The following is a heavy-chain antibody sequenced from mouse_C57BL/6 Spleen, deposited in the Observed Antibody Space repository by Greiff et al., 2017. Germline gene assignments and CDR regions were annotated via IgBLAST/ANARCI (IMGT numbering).Heavy chain of an antibody. Sequence: QVQLQQPGAELVMPGASVKLSCKASGYTFTSYWMHWVKQRPGQGLEWIGEIDPSDSYTNYNQKFKGKSTLTVDKSSSTAYMQLSSLTSEDSAVYYCARDGKRGFAYWGQGTLVTVSA. D-gene: IGHD2-1*01. CDR1: GYTFTSYW. V-gene: IGHV1-69*01. CDR2: IDPSDSYT. CDR3: ARDGKRGFAY. J-gene: IGHJ3*01.